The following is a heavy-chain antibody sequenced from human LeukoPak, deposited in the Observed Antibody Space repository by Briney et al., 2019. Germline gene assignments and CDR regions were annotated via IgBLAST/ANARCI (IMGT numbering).Heavy chain of an antibody. CDR2: TYYRSKWYN. D-gene: IGHD3-10*01. V-gene: IGHV6-1*01. CDR1: GDSVSSNSAA. Sequence: SQTLSLTCAISGDSVSSNSAAWNWIRQPPSRGLEWLGRTYYRSKWYNDYAVSVKSRITINPDTSKNQFSLQLNSVTPEDTAVYYCARDQDYYGWGIDYWGQGTLVTVSS. CDR3: ARDQDYYGWGIDY. J-gene: IGHJ4*02.